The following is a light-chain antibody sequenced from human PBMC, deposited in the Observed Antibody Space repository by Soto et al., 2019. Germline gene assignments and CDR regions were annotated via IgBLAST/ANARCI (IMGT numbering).Light chain of an antibody. V-gene: IGKV1-5*01. CDR1: QSIAYW. J-gene: IGKJ1*01. CDR3: QQYNSFSKT. CDR2: AAS. Sequence: DIQMTQSPSRLSASVGDRVTITCRASQSIAYWLAWYQQKPGKAPNLLIYAASTLETGVPSRFSGSGYGTEFTLTIASLQPDDSATYSCQQYNSFSKTFGRGTTVDIK.